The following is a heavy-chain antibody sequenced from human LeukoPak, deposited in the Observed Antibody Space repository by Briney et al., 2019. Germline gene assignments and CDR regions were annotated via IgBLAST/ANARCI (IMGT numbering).Heavy chain of an antibody. Sequence: GGSLRLSCAASGFTFSSYSMNWFRQAPGKGLEWVSSISSSSSYIYYADSVKGRFTISRDNAKNSLYLQMNSLRAEDTAVYYCASPSPGSNRALRYYFDYWGQGTLVTVSS. D-gene: IGHD3-10*01. CDR2: ISSSSSYI. CDR3: ASPSPGSNRALRYYFDY. CDR1: GFTFSSYS. J-gene: IGHJ4*02. V-gene: IGHV3-21*01.